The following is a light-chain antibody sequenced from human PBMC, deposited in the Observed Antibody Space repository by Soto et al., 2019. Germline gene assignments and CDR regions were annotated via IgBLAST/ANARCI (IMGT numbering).Light chain of an antibody. CDR3: QQRSNWPPSIT. J-gene: IGKJ5*01. CDR2: DAS. V-gene: IGKV3-11*01. Sequence: DIVITQSPYTLSVSPGERATLSCRASQSVSSYLAWYQQKPGQAPRLLIYDASNRATGTPARFSGSGSGTDFTLTISSLEPEDFAVHYCQQRSNWPPSITFGQGTDWRL. CDR1: QSVSSY.